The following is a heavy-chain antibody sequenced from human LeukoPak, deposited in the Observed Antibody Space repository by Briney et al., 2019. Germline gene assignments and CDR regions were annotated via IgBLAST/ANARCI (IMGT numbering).Heavy chain of an antibody. CDR1: GGSVNSDTYY. D-gene: IGHD3-16*02. J-gene: IGHJ4*02. V-gene: IGHV4-61*01. Sequence: SETLSLTCTVSGGSVNSDTYYWGWIRQPPGKGLEWIGYIYYSGSTNYNPSLKSRVTISVDTSKNQFSLKLSSVTAADTAVYYCARELGGYTLDYWGQGTLVTVSS. CDR2: IYYSGST. CDR3: ARELGGYTLDY.